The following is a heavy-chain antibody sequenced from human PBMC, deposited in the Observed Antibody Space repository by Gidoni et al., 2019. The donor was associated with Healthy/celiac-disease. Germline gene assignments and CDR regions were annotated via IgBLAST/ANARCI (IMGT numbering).Heavy chain of an antibody. CDR3: AKSVWGSYRNSPDY. CDR1: GLTVSSYA. D-gene: IGHD3-16*02. J-gene: IGHJ4*02. Sequence: EVQLVESGGGWVQPGGSLRVSCAAAGLTVSSYAMSWVRQAPGKGLGWVSAISGSGGSTYYADSVKGRFTISRDNSKNTLYLQMNSLRAEDTAVYYCAKSVWGSYRNSPDYWGQGTLVTVSS. CDR2: ISGSGGST. V-gene: IGHV3-23*04.